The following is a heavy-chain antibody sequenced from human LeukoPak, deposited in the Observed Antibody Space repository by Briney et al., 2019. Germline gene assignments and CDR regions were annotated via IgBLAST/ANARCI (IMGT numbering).Heavy chain of an antibody. Sequence: KPSETLSLTCAVYGGSFSGYYWSWIRQPPGKGLEWIGEINHSGSTNYNPSLKSRVTISVDTSKNQFSLKLSSVTAADTAVYYCARGVEPNWNYVIDYWGQGTLVTVSS. CDR2: INHSGST. V-gene: IGHV4-34*01. J-gene: IGHJ4*02. D-gene: IGHD1-7*01. CDR1: GGSFSGYY. CDR3: ARGVEPNWNYVIDY.